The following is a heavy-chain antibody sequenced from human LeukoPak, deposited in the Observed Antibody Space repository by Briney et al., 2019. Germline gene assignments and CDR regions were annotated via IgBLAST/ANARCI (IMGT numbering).Heavy chain of an antibody. CDR3: ATSGGYDYLGFDY. V-gene: IGHV3-53*01. D-gene: IGHD5-12*01. CDR1: GFTVSSNY. CDR2: IYTGGTT. J-gene: IGHJ4*02. Sequence: GGSLSLSCAASGFTVSSNYMNWVRQAPGKGLEWVSVIYTGGTTYYTDSVKGRFTISRDHSKNTLYLQMNRLRGEDTAVYYCATSGGYDYLGFDYWGLGTLVTVSS.